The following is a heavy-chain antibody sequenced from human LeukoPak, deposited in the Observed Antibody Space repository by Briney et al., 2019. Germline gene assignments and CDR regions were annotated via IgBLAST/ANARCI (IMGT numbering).Heavy chain of an antibody. J-gene: IGHJ5*02. D-gene: IGHD3-3*01. Sequence: GASVKVSCKASGYTFTSYGISWVRQAPGQGLEWMGGIIPIFGTANYAQKFQGRVTITADESTSTAYMELSSLRSEDTAVYYCAREIRFLEWLENWFDPWGQGTLVTVSS. CDR2: IIPIFGTA. CDR1: GYTFTSYG. CDR3: AREIRFLEWLENWFDP. V-gene: IGHV1-69*13.